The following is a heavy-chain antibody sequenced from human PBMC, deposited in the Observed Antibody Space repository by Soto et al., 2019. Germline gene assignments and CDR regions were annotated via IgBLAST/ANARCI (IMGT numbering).Heavy chain of an antibody. CDR2: ISSSSSTI. CDR3: ARQRRGRRAEYYYGMDV. Sequence: EVQLVESGGGLVQPGGSLRLSCAASGFTFSSYSMNWVRQAPGKGLEWVSYISSSSSTIYYADSVKDRFTISRDNAKNSLYLQMNSLGDEDTAAYYCARQRRGRRAEYYYGMDVWGQGTTVTVSS. V-gene: IGHV3-48*02. J-gene: IGHJ6*02. D-gene: IGHD1-26*01. CDR1: GFTFSSYS.